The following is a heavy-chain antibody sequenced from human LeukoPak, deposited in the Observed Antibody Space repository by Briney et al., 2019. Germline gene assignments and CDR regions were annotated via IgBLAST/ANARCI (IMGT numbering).Heavy chain of an antibody. Sequence: GGSLRLSCAASGFTFSSYSMNWVRQAPGKGLEWVSSISVSSSYIYYADSVKGRFTISRDNAKNSLYLQMNSLRAEDTAVYYCARDGARPHLLVYYYYMDVWGKGTTVTVSS. CDR3: ARDGARPHLLVYYYYMDV. CDR2: ISVSSSYI. V-gene: IGHV3-21*01. D-gene: IGHD1-26*01. J-gene: IGHJ6*03. CDR1: GFTFSSYS.